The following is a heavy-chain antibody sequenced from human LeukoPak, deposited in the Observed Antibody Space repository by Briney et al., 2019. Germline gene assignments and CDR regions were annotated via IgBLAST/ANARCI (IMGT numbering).Heavy chain of an antibody. Sequence: GGSLRLSCAASGFTFSSYSMNWVCQAPGKGLEWVSSISSSSSYIYYADSVKGRFTISRDNAKNSLYLQMNSLRAEDTAVYYCARLGYCSGGSCPDYWGQGTLVTVSS. CDR1: GFTFSSYS. J-gene: IGHJ4*02. V-gene: IGHV3-21*01. CDR3: ARLGYCSGGSCPDY. CDR2: ISSSSSYI. D-gene: IGHD2-15*01.